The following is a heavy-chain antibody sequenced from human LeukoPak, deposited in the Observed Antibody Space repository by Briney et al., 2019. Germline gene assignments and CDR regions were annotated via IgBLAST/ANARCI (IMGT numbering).Heavy chain of an antibody. CDR2: ISSSSVTI. V-gene: IGHV3-48*01. D-gene: IGHD6-6*01. CDR3: ARSSIAAGCVLDY. CDR1: EFTFGRYS. Sequence: PGGSLRLSCAASEFTFGRYSLNWVRQAPGKGLEWVTYISSSSVTIYYADSVKGRFTVSSDNAKNSLYLPMNSLIAEDTAVYYCARSSIAAGCVLDYWGQGTLVTVSS. J-gene: IGHJ4*02.